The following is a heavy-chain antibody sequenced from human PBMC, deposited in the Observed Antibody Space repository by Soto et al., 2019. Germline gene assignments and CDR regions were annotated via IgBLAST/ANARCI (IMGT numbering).Heavy chain of an antibody. CDR3: ARPTRGTVVTQPNYYYFGMDV. D-gene: IGHD2-15*01. CDR2: IIPIFGRT. V-gene: IGHV1-69*12. CDR1: GGTFSSYT. J-gene: IGHJ6*02. Sequence: QVQLVQSGAEVKKPGSSVKISCKASGGTFSSYTLSWVRQAPGQGLEWMGGIIPIFGRTNYAQKFQGRVTITADESTXXAXVXXSGLRSEDTAIYYCARPTRGTVVTQPNYYYFGMDVWGQGTTVTVSS.